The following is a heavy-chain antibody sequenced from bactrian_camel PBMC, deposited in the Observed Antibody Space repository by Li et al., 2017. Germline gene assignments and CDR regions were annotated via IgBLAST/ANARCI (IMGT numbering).Heavy chain of an antibody. CDR3: AADPSLRCQTYCSGGYCFRAFRY. CDR1: GATYRSYC. V-gene: IGHV3-3*01. Sequence: VQLVESGGGSVQSGDSLTLSCVVHGATYRSYCIGWFRQPPGKERNEREMVAVIDDGGEWTYYSDSLKDLFTISQGSAKDTIVLRIERLKVEDTAVYYCAADPSLRCQTYCSGGYCFRAFRYWGQGTQVTVS. CDR2: IDDGGEWT. D-gene: IGHD2*01. J-gene: IGHJ4*01.